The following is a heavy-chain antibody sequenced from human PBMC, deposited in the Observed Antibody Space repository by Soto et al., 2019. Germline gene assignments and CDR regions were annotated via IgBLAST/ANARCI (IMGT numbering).Heavy chain of an antibody. CDR3: DRDHQPSQSRYFDWLLHEPDY. Sequence: GGSLRLSCAASGFAFSSYGMHWVRQAPGKGLEWVAVIWYDGSNKYYADSVKGRFTISRDNSKNTLYLQMNSLRAADTAVYYRDRDHQPSQSRYFDWLLHEPDYWRQRNLVTVSS. D-gene: IGHD3-9*01. CDR2: IWYDGSNK. J-gene: IGHJ4*02. CDR1: GFAFSSYG. V-gene: IGHV3-33*01.